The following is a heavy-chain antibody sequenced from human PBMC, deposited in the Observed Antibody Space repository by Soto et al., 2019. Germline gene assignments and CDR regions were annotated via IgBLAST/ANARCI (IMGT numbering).Heavy chain of an antibody. D-gene: IGHD3-22*01. CDR1: GGTFSSYA. V-gene: IGHV1-69*13. Sequence: SVKVSCKASGGTFSSYAISWVRQAPGQGLEWMGGIIPIFGTANYAQKFQGRVTITADESTSTAYMELSSLRSEDTAVYYCAGGGYYDSSGYSPSGYWGQGTLVTVSS. CDR2: IIPIFGTA. J-gene: IGHJ4*02. CDR3: AGGGYYDSSGYSPSGY.